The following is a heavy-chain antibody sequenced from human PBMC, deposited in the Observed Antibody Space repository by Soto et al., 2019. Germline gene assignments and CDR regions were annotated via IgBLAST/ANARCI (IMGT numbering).Heavy chain of an antibody. J-gene: IGHJ4*02. Sequence: QVQLVESGGGGVQPGRSLRLSCAASGFTFSDYGMYWVRQAPGKGLEWVAMIWYDGSIRYYEDSVKGRFTISRDNSNNTLYLQMNSLRVEDTAVYYCARVVVGDYLNYFDYWGQGILVTVSS. D-gene: IGHD4-17*01. CDR1: GFTFSDYG. V-gene: IGHV3-33*01. CDR3: ARVVVGDYLNYFDY. CDR2: IWYDGSIR.